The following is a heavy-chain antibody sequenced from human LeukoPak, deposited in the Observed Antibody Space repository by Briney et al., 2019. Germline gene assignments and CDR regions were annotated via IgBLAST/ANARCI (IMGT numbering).Heavy chain of an antibody. D-gene: IGHD4-23*01. J-gene: IGHJ4*02. CDR3: ALELNSWDPPGY. V-gene: IGHV1-2*02. CDR1: GYTFTCYY. Sequence: ASVKVSCKASGYTFTCYYMHWVRQAPGQGLEWKGWINPNSGGTNYAQKFQGRVTMTRDTSISTAYMELSRLRSDDTTVYYCALELNSWDPPGYWGQGTLVTVSS. CDR2: INPNSGGT.